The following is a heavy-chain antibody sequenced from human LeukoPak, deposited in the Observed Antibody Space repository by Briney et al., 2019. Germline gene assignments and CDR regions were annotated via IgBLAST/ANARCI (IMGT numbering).Heavy chain of an antibody. V-gene: IGHV1-2*06. CDR3: ARGDYYDSSVYYWSNYYYYMDV. CDR2: INPNSGGT. CDR1: LYTFTGYY. J-gene: IGHJ6*03. D-gene: IGHD3-22*01. Sequence: ASVKVSCKSSLYTFTGYYMHWVRQAPGQGLEWMGRINPNSGGTNYAQKFQGRVTITTDESTSTAYMELSSLRSEDTAVYYCARGDYYDSSVYYWSNYYYYMDVWGKGTTVTVSS.